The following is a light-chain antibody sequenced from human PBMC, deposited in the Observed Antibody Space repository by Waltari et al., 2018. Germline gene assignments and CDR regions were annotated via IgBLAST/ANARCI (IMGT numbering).Light chain of an antibody. CDR1: QSIKSW. CDR2: DGT. V-gene: IGKV1-5*01. CDR3: QQYHKYPYT. Sequence: DIQMTQSPSTLSASVGDRVTITCRASQSIKSWLAWSQQKPGKAPKLLIYDGTSLESGVPSRFSGSESGTEFTLTVSSLQPDDFATYYCQQYHKYPYTFGQGTKLEIK. J-gene: IGKJ2*01.